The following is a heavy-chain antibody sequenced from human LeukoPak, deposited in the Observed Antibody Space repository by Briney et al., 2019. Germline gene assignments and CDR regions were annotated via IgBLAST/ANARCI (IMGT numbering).Heavy chain of an antibody. CDR3: ARQTGSGLFILP. CDR2: IYYSGNT. D-gene: IGHD3/OR15-3a*01. Sequence: SETLSLTGTFPVVSIASINSYWGWIRQPPGKGREGFAVIYYSGNTYYNASLKSQVSISIDTSKNQFSLRLTSVTAADTAVYYCARQTGSGLFILPGGQGTLVTVSS. V-gene: IGHV4-39*01. J-gene: IGHJ4*02. CDR1: VVSIASINSY.